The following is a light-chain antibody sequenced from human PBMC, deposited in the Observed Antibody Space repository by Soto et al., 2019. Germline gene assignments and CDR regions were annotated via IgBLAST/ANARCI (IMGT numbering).Light chain of an antibody. J-gene: IGLJ1*01. CDR1: SSDVGYYNY. Sequence: QSALTQPASVSGSPGQSITISCTGTSSDVGYYNYVSWYQQHPGKAPKLMIYEVSKRPSGVSNRFSGSKSGNTASLTISGLQAEDEADYYCSSYTISTTRVFGTGTKVTVL. V-gene: IGLV2-14*01. CDR2: EVS. CDR3: SSYTISTTRV.